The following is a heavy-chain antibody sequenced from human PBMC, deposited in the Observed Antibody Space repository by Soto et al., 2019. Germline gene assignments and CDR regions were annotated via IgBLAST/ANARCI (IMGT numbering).Heavy chain of an antibody. CDR3: AKLDPPDGDYPGC. CDR2: ISGSGGST. Sequence: EVQLLESGGGLVQPGGSLRLSCAASGFTFSSYAMSWVRQAPGKGLEWVSAISGSGGSTYYADSVKGRFTISRDNSKNALYLQMNSVRADHTAIYYFAKLDPPDGDYPGCWGRGNLVTVSS. J-gene: IGHJ2*01. V-gene: IGHV3-23*01. D-gene: IGHD4-17*01. CDR1: GFTFSSYA.